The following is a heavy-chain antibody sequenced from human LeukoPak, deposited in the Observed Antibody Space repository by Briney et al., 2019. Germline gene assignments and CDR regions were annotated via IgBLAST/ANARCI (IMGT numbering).Heavy chain of an antibody. CDR2: IIPILGTA. J-gene: IGHJ5*02. CDR1: GGTFSSYT. CDR3: ARERKTYYYDSSGYPLGFDP. Sequence: GSSVKVSCKASGGTFSSYTISWVRQAPGQGLEWMGRIIPILGTANYAQKFQGRVTITADKSTSTAYMELSSLRSEDTAVYYCARERKTYYYDSSGYPLGFDPWGQGTLVTVSS. D-gene: IGHD3-22*01. V-gene: IGHV1-69*08.